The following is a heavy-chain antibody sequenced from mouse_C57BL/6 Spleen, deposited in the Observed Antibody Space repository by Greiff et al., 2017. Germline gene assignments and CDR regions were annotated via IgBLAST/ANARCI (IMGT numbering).Heavy chain of an antibody. CDR3: ARCLNTVVADWYFDV. V-gene: IGHV1-53*01. Sequence: QVQLQQPGTELVKPGASVKLSCKASGYTFTSYWMHWVKQRPGQGLEWIGNINPSNGGTNYNEKFKSKATLTVDKSSSTAYMQLSSLTSEDSAVYYCARCLNTVVADWYFDVWGTGTTVTVSS. CDR1: GYTFTSYW. J-gene: IGHJ1*03. CDR2: INPSNGGT. D-gene: IGHD1-1*01.